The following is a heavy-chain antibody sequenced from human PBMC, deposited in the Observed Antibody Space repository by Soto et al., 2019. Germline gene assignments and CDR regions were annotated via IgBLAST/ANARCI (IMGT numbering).Heavy chain of an antibody. CDR2: INPNTGGT. CDR1: GYTFTGYY. J-gene: IGHJ4*02. Sequence: ASVKVSCKASGYTFTGYYMNWVRQAPGQGLEWMGWINPNTGGTKYAQKFQGRVTMTRDTSISTAYMELSSLTSDDTAVYYCARDLYFGYWGLGTLVTVSS. CDR3: ARDLYFGY. V-gene: IGHV1-2*02.